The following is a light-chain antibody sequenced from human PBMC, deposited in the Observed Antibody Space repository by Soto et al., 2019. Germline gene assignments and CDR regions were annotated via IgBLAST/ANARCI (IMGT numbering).Light chain of an antibody. V-gene: IGLV1-40*01. CDR3: QSYDIRISGI. J-gene: IGLJ2*01. CDR1: SSNIGAGYD. CDR2: ENT. Sequence: QSVLTQPPSVSGAPGQRVTISCTGSSSNIGAGYDVHWYQHLPGAAPKLLIFENTNRPSGVPDRFSGSKSGTSASLDISGLQAGDEYDYYCQSYDIRISGIFGGGTKLTVL.